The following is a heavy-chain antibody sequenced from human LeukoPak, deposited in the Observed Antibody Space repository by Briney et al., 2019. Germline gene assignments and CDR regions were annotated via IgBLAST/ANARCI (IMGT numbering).Heavy chain of an antibody. CDR1: GFTFSSCS. CDR3: ARAYGEHYCMDV. D-gene: IGHD3-10*01. V-gene: IGHV3-48*01. J-gene: IGHJ6*03. CDR2: ISSSGSTM. Sequence: GGSLRLSCAASGFTFSSCSMNWARQAPGKGLEGVSFISSSGSTMYFADSVKGRFTISRDNAKNSLYLQMSSLRAEDTAVYYCARAYGEHYCMDVWGKGTTVTVSS.